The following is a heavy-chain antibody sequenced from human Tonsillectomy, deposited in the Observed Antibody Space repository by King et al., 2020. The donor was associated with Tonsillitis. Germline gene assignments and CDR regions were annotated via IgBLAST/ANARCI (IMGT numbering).Heavy chain of an antibody. CDR1: GFTFSSYA. CDR3: ASRFGETQRYV. J-gene: IGHJ4*02. D-gene: IGHD3-10*01. Sequence: VQLVESGGALVQPGGSLRLSCGFSGFTFSSYAMSWVRQAPGKGLDWVSAISGNGGATFYADSVKGRFTVSRDNSKSTLYLQMNSLRVEDTAVYYCASRFGETQRYVWGQGTLVTVSS. CDR2: ISGNGGAT. V-gene: IGHV3-23*04.